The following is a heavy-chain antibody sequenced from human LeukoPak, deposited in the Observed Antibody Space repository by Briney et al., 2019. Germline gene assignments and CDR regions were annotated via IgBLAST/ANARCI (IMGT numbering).Heavy chain of an antibody. CDR3: ARDSCSGGSCYVDY. V-gene: IGHV1-18*01. J-gene: IGHJ4*02. D-gene: IGHD2-15*01. CDR1: GYTXTSYG. CDR2: ISAYDGNT. Sequence: ASVKVSCKASGYTXTSYGISWVRQAPGQGLEWMGWISAYDGNTNYAQNLQGRVTMTTDTSTTTAYMELRSLRSDDTAVYFCARDSCSGGSCYVDYWGQGTLVTVSS.